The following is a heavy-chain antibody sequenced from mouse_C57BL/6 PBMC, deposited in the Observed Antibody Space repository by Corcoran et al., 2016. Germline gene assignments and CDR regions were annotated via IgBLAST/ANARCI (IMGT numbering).Heavy chain of an antibody. J-gene: IGHJ3*01. CDR1: GYSITSGYY. CDR2: ISYDGSN. D-gene: IGHD2-1*01. CDR3: ANGNYSWFAY. V-gene: IGHV3-6*01. Sequence: DVQLQESGPGLVKPSQSLSLTCSVTGYSITSGYYWNWIRQFPGNKLEWMGYISYDGSNNYNPSLKNRISITRDTSKNQFFLKLNSVTTEDTATYYCANGNYSWFAYWGQGTLVTVSA.